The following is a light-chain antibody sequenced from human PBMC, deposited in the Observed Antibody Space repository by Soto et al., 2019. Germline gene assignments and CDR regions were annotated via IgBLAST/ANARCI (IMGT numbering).Light chain of an antibody. V-gene: IGKV3-15*01. Sequence: EIVMTQSPATLSVSPGERATLSCRASQSVSSNLAWYQQKPGQAPRLLIYGASTRATGISARFSGSGSGTEFTLPISSLQYEDFAVYYCQQYNNWPLTFGGGTKVEIK. J-gene: IGKJ4*01. CDR1: QSVSSN. CDR3: QQYNNWPLT. CDR2: GAS.